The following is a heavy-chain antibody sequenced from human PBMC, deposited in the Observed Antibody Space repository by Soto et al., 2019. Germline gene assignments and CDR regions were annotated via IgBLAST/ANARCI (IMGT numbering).Heavy chain of an antibody. J-gene: IGHJ5*02. CDR1: GGTFSSYA. Sequence: QVQLVQSGAEVKKPGSSVKVSCKASGGTFSSYAISWVRQAPGQGLEWMGGIIPIFGTANYAQKFQGRVTITADESTSTAYMELSSLRSEDTAVYYCARDRPPYYYDSRPADWFDPWGQGTLVTVSS. CDR2: IIPIFGTA. CDR3: ARDRPPYYYDSRPADWFDP. D-gene: IGHD3-22*01. V-gene: IGHV1-69*12.